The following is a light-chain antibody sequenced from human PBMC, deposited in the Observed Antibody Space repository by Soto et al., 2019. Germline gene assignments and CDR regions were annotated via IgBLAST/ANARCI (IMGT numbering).Light chain of an antibody. CDR1: VGYTY. J-gene: IGLJ2*01. V-gene: IGLV2-14*01. Sequence: HSALNQPAAGFGSPGRAVTIPLSAPVGYTYLSWYQQPPGKAPKLMIYEVNTRPSGVSNRFSGSKSGNTASLTISGLQAEDEADYFCSTYTSTNTQFGGGTKVTVL. CDR3: STYTSTNTQ. CDR2: EVN.